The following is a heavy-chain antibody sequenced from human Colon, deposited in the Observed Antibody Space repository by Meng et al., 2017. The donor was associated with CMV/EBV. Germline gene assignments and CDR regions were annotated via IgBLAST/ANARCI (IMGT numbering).Heavy chain of an antibody. J-gene: IGHJ5*02. CDR2: IIPILGIP. CDR1: FNTYA. Sequence: FNTYAISWVRQAPGQGLEGMGGIIPILGIPNSAQKFQGRVTINADKSTSTAYMELSSLRSEDTAVYYWARARGGLGEEATTARWFDPWGQGTLVTVSS. CDR3: ARARGGLGEEATTARWFDP. V-gene: IGHV1-69*10. D-gene: IGHD1-26*01.